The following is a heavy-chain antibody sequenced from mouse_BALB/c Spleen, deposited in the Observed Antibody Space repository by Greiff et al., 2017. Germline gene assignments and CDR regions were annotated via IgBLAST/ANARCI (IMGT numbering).Heavy chain of an antibody. CDR3: TRSGYFYYFDY. CDR2: IYPSDSYT. Sequence: QVHVKQPGAELVRPGASVKLSCKASGYTFPSYWINWVKQRPGQGLEWIGNIYPSDSYTNYNQKFKDKATLTVDKSSSTAYMQLSSPTSEDSAVYYCTRSGYFYYFDYWGQGTTLTVSS. J-gene: IGHJ2*01. D-gene: IGHD3-1*01. V-gene: IGHV1-69*02. CDR1: GYTFPSYW.